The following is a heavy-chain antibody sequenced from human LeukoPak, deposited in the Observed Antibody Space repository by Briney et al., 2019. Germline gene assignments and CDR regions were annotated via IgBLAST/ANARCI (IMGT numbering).Heavy chain of an antibody. V-gene: IGHV4-59*12. Sequence: SETLSLTCTVSGGSISSYYWSWIRQPPGKGLEWIGYIYYSGSTYYNPSLKSRVTISVDTSKNQFSLKLTSVTAADTAVYFCARAGGFFSPFGYWGQGTLVTVSS. D-gene: IGHD3-3*01. CDR1: GGSISSYY. CDR3: ARAGGFFSPFGY. J-gene: IGHJ4*02. CDR2: IYYSGST.